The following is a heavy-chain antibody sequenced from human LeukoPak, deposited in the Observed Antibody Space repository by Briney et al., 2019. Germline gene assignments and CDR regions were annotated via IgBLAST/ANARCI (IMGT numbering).Heavy chain of an antibody. CDR1: GYTFTSYA. CDR2: INTKTGNT. J-gene: IGHJ5*02. D-gene: IGHD5-12*01. V-gene: IGHV7-4-1*02. Sequence: ASVKVSCKASGYTFTSYAMNWVRQAPGQGLEWMGWINTKTGNTTYAQGFTGRFVFSLDTSVSTAYLQISSRKAEDTAVYYCARAEKHYDHWFDPWGQGTLVTVSS. CDR3: ARAEKHYDHWFDP.